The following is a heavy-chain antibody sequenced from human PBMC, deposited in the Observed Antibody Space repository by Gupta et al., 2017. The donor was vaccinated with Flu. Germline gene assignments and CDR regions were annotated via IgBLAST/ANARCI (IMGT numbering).Heavy chain of an antibody. D-gene: IGHD1-26*01. Sequence: EVQLVQSGAEVKKPGDSLKISCTGSGHSFSSYWIGWVRQMPGKGLEWMGIIYPGDSDTRYSPSFQGQVTILADKSINTAYLQWSSLKASDTAMYYCARRGSESYSPFDYWGQGTLVTVSS. CDR1: GHSFSSYW. CDR2: IYPGDSDT. J-gene: IGHJ4*02. V-gene: IGHV5-51*03. CDR3: ARRGSESYSPFDY.